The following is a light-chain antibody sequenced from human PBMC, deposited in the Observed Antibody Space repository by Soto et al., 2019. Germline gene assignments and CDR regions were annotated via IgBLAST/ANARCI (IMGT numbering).Light chain of an antibody. CDR1: QSVNNNY. CDR2: GAS. CDR3: QQYGRSLT. Sequence: EIVLTQSPGTLSLSPGERATLSCRASQSVNNNYLAWYQQKRGQAPRLLLYGASTRATGIPDRFSGSVSGTDFTLTISRLEPEDFAVYYCQQYGRSLTFGGGTKVEIK. V-gene: IGKV3-20*01. J-gene: IGKJ4*01.